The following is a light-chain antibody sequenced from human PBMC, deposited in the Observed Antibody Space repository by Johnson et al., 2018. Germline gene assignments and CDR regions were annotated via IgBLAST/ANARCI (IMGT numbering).Light chain of an antibody. CDR1: SSNIGNNY. CDR2: ENN. J-gene: IGLJ1*01. CDR3: GTWVSSLSAGNG. V-gene: IGLV1-51*02. Sequence: SVLTQPPSVSAAPGQKVTISCSGSSSNIGNNYVSWYQQLPGTAPKLLIYENNKRPSGIPDRFSGSKSGTSATLGITGLQTGDEADYYCGTWVSSLSAGNGFGTGTKVTVL.